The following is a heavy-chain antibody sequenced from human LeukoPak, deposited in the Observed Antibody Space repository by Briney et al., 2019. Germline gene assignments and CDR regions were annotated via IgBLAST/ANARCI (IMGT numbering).Heavy chain of an antibody. CDR3: AKDFGQWLVLGYFDY. CDR1: GFTFSSYA. V-gene: IGHV3-23*01. CDR2: ISGSGGST. J-gene: IGHJ4*02. D-gene: IGHD6-19*01. Sequence: GGSLRLSCAASGFTFSSYATSWVRQAPGKGLEWVSAISGSGGSTYYADSVKGRFTISRDNSKNTLYLQMNSLRAEDTAVYYCAKDFGQWLVLGYFDYWGQGTLVTVSS.